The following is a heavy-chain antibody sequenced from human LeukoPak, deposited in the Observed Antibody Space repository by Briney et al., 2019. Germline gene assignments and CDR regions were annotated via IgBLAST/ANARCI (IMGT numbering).Heavy chain of an antibody. V-gene: IGHV3-23*01. CDR3: ATALQTGTTPSDAFDI. CDR1: GFTFGSYA. Sequence: GGSLRLSCAASGFTFGSYAMSWVRQAPGKGLEWVSTLSRSGGTTYYADSVKGRFTISRDNSKNTLYLQMNSLRAEDTAVYYCATALQTGTTPSDAFDIWGQGTMVTVSS. J-gene: IGHJ3*02. CDR2: LSRSGGTT. D-gene: IGHD1-1*01.